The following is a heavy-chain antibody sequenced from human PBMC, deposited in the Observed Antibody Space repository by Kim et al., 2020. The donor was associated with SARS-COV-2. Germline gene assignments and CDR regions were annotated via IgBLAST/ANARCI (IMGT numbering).Heavy chain of an antibody. V-gene: IGHV4-59*13. CDR2: IYYSGST. CDR1: GGSISSYY. D-gene: IGHD6-13*01. CDR3: ATSLAAAGLVDY. J-gene: IGHJ4*02. Sequence: SETLSLTCTVSGGSISSYYWSWIRQPPGKGLEWIGNIYYSGSTNYNPSLKSRVTISVDKSKNQFSLKMSSVTAADTAVYYCATSLAAAGLVDYWGQGTRV.